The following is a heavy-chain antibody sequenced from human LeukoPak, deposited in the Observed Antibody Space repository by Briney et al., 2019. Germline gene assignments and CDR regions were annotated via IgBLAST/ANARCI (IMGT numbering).Heavy chain of an antibody. CDR1: GYSISSNYY. CDR3: ARVGSWLNFDY. Sequence: SETLSLTCTVSGYSISSNYYWGWIRQPPGKGLEWIGSIYHSETTYYNPSLKSRVTMSVDTSKNQFSLKLSSVTAADTAVYYCARVGSWLNFDYWGQGTLVTVSS. J-gene: IGHJ4*02. V-gene: IGHV4-38-2*02. CDR2: IYHSETT. D-gene: IGHD6-13*01.